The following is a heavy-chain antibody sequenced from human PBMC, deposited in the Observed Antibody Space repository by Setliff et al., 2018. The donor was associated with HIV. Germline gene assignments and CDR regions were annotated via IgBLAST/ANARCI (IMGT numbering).Heavy chain of an antibody. D-gene: IGHD6-19*01. CDR1: GFTFRDHY. CDR2: ISSSGSTT. V-gene: IGHV3-11*01. Sequence: GGSLRLSCAASGFTFRDHYMTWIRQAPGKGLEWISYISSSGSTTVYADSVKGRFTISRDNSKNTLYLQMNSLRPEDTAIYYCAKLAPSYSSGKDDFWGQGTLVTVSS. J-gene: IGHJ4*02. CDR3: AKLAPSYSSGKDDF.